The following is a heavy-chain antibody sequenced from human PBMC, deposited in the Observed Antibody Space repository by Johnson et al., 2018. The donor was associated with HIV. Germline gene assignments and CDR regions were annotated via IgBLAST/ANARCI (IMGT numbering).Heavy chain of an antibody. J-gene: IGHJ3*02. CDR2: IRYDGSNK. D-gene: IGHD2-2*01. Sequence: QVQLVESGGGVVQPGGSLRLSCAASGFTFSSYGMHWVRQAPGKGLEWVAFIRYDGSNKYYADSVKGRFTISRDNSKNTLYLQMNSLRAEDTAGYYCAIDSARRVGVPDAVDIRGQGTLVTVSS. V-gene: IGHV3-30*02. CDR3: AIDSARRVGVPDAVDI. CDR1: GFTFSSYG.